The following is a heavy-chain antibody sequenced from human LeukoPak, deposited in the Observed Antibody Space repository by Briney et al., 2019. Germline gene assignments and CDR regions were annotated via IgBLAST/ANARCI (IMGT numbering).Heavy chain of an antibody. V-gene: IGHV3-7*01. CDR2: IIKDGSDK. CDR3: TRELWPADY. Sequence: PGGSLRLSCEGSGFTFSDYWMGWVRQAPGKGLEWVANIIKDGSDKYYVDSVKGRFSISRDNAKNSVYLQMSGLRVEDTAVYYCTRELWPADYWGQGILATVSS. D-gene: IGHD3-16*01. J-gene: IGHJ4*02. CDR1: GFTFSDYW.